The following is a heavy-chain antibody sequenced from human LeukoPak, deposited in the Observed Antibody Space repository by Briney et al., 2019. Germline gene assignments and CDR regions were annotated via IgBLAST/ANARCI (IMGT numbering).Heavy chain of an antibody. Sequence: ASVKVSCKASGYTFTTYYMHWVRQAPGQGLEWMGIMNPSDGSTSYAQKFQGRVTMTRDTSTSTVYMELSSLRSEDTAVYYCARDHGNPDWHFDLWGRGTLVTVSS. J-gene: IGHJ2*01. CDR3: ARDHGNPDWHFDL. V-gene: IGHV1-46*01. CDR2: MNPSDGST. CDR1: GYTFTTYY.